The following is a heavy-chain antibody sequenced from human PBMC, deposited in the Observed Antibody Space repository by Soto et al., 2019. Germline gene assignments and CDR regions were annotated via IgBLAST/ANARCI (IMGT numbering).Heavy chain of an antibody. CDR1: GYTFTSYA. D-gene: IGHD6-19*01. V-gene: IGHV1-3*01. CDR2: INAGNGNT. J-gene: IGHJ6*02. Sequence: ASVKVSSKASGYTFTSYAMHWVRQAPGQRLEWMGWINAGNGNTKYSQKFQGRVTITRDTSASTAYMELSSLRSEDTAVYYCAGIAVAGTFYYYYGMDVWGQGTTVTVSS. CDR3: AGIAVAGTFYYYYGMDV.